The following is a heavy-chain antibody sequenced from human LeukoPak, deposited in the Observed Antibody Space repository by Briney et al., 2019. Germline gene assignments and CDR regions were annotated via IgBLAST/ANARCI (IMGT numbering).Heavy chain of an antibody. D-gene: IGHD6-13*01. Sequence: SETLSLTCTVSGGSISSSSYYWGWIRQPPGKGLEWIGSIYYSGSTYYNPSLKSRVTISVDTSKNQFSLKLSSVTAADTAVYYCARDGDVAAASFDYWGQGTLVTVSS. CDR1: GGSISSSSYY. V-gene: IGHV4-39*07. J-gene: IGHJ4*02. CDR2: IYYSGST. CDR3: ARDGDVAAASFDY.